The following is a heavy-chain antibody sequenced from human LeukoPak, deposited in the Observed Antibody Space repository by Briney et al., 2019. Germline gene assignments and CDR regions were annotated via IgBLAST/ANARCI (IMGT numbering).Heavy chain of an antibody. Sequence: SETLSLTCTASGGSISSSSYYWGWIRQPPGKGLEWIGSIYYSGSTYYNPSLKSRVTISVDTSKNQFSLKLSSVTAADTAVYYCARPGEWDHKGWGAFDIWGQGTMVTVSS. J-gene: IGHJ3*02. CDR1: GGSISSSSYY. CDR3: ARPGEWDHKGWGAFDI. CDR2: IYYSGST. V-gene: IGHV4-39*01. D-gene: IGHD3-10*01.